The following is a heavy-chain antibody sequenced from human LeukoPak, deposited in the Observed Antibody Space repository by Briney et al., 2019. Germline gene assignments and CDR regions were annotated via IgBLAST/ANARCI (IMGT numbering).Heavy chain of an antibody. V-gene: IGHV4-61*01. CDR2: IYYTGST. CDR1: GGSVSSGTYY. J-gene: IGHJ4*02. Sequence: MASETLSLTCAVSGGSVSSGTYYWTWIRQSPGKGLEWIGYIYYTGSTEYNPSLKSRVSISADPFKNQFSLELSAVSAADTAMYYCAGAPNTAYFDFWGQGTQATVSS. CDR3: AGAPNTAYFDF.